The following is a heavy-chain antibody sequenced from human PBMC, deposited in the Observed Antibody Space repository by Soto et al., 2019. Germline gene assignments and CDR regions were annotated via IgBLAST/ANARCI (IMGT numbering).Heavy chain of an antibody. Sequence: TXSLTCTFSGGSISSVDYYWSWVRQPPGKGLEWIGYIYYSGSAYYNPSLKTRLAMSVDTSNNHFSLKLSSVTVADTAVYYCARINIAGTFYYDNWGQGTPVTVSS. V-gene: IGHV4-30-4*01. CDR3: ARINIAGTFYYDN. J-gene: IGHJ4*02. CDR1: GGSISSVDYY. CDR2: IYYSGSA. D-gene: IGHD6-13*01.